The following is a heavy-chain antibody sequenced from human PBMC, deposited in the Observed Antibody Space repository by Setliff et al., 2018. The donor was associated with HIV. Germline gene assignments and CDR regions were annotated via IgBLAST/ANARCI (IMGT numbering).Heavy chain of an antibody. CDR2: IYYSGST. Sequence: KTSETLSLTCTVSGGSISSSSYYWGWIRQPPGKGLEWIGSIYYSGSTYYNPSLKSRVTISVDTSKNQFSLKLSSVTAADTAVYYCARITVVTPFPFDYWGQGTLVTVSS. V-gene: IGHV4-39*01. J-gene: IGHJ4*02. CDR1: GGSISSSSYY. D-gene: IGHD2-21*02. CDR3: ARITVVTPFPFDY.